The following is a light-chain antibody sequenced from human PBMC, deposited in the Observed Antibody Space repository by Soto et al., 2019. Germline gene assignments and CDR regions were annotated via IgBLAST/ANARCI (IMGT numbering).Light chain of an antibody. CDR2: SNN. CDR3: AAWDDSLNGVV. J-gene: IGLJ2*01. Sequence: QSVLTQPPSASGTPGQRVTITCSGSSSNIGSNTVNWYQQLPGTAPKLLIYSNNQRPSVVPDRFSGSKSGTSASLAISGLQSEDEAHYYCAAWDDSLNGVVFGGGTKLTVL. V-gene: IGLV1-44*01. CDR1: SSNIGSNT.